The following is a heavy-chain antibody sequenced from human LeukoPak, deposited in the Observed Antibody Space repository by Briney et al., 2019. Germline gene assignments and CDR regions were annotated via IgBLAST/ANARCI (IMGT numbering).Heavy chain of an antibody. Sequence: SQTLSLTCTVSGGSISSGSYYWSWIRQPAGKGLEWIGRIYTSGSTNYNPSLKSRVTISVDTSKNQYSLKLSSVTAAGTAVYYCASWVLSGYFDYWGQGTLVTVSS. V-gene: IGHV4-61*02. CDR1: GGSISSGSYY. CDR2: IYTSGST. CDR3: ASWVLSGYFDY. J-gene: IGHJ4*02. D-gene: IGHD2-15*01.